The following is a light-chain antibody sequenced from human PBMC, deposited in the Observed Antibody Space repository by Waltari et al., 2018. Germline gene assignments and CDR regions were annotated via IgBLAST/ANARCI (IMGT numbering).Light chain of an antibody. Sequence: QLVLTQSPSASASLGASVKLTCTLSSGHINTVIAWLQQRPEKGPRYLMKVNSDGSHNKGDEIPDRFSGSGSGAERYLSISSLQSEDEADYICQTGGHGTWVFGGGTKLTVL. CDR2: VNSDGSH. J-gene: IGLJ3*02. V-gene: IGLV4-69*01. CDR3: QTGGHGTWV. CDR1: SGHINTV.